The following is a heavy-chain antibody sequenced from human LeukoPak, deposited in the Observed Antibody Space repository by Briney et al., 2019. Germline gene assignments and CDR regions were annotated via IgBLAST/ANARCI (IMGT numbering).Heavy chain of an antibody. CDR3: ASGQDYGDNPNWFDP. D-gene: IGHD4-17*01. J-gene: IGHJ5*02. CDR1: GGSFSGYY. CDR2: INHSGST. Sequence: SETLSLTCAVYGGSFSGYYWSWIRQPPGKGLEWIGEINHSGSTNYNPSLKSRVTISVDTSKNQFSLKLSSVTAADTAVYYCASGQDYGDNPNWFDPWGQGTLVTVSS. V-gene: IGHV4-34*01.